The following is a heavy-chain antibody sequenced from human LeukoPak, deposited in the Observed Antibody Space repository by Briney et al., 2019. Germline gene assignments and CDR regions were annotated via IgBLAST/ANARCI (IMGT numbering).Heavy chain of an antibody. CDR3: ARVRAGGYYCYE. J-gene: IGHJ4*02. CDR1: GYTFTSYA. Sequence: ASVKVSCKASGYTFTSYAMHWVRQAPGQRLEWMGWINAGNGNTKYSQKFQGRVTITRDTSASTAYMELSSLRSEDTAVYYCARVRAGGYYCYEWGQGTLVTVSS. V-gene: IGHV1-3*01. CDR2: INAGNGNT. D-gene: IGHD3-22*01.